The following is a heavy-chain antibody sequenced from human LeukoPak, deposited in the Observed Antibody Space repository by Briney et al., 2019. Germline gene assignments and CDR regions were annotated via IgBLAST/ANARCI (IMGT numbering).Heavy chain of an antibody. J-gene: IGHJ3*02. CDR2: INHSGST. Sequence: ASETLSLTXAVYGGSFSGYYWSWIRQPPGKGLEWIGEINHSGSTNYNPSLKSRVTISVDTSKNQFSLKLSSVTAADTAVYYCARKGGIVEEVRAFDIWGQGTMVTVSS. CDR1: GGSFSGYY. V-gene: IGHV4-34*01. CDR3: ARKGGIVEEVRAFDI. D-gene: IGHD2-21*01.